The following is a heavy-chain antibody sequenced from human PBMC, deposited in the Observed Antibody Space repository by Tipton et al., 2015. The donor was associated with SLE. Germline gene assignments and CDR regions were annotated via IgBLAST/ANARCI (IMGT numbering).Heavy chain of an antibody. V-gene: IGHV4-34*01. CDR1: GGSFSGYY. Sequence: TLSLTCAVYGGSFSGYYWSWIRQPPGKGLEWIGEINHSGSTYYNPSLKSRVTISVDRSKNQFSLKLSSVTAADTAVYYCASGGSGWYFYWGQGTLVTVSS. CDR2: INHSGST. J-gene: IGHJ4*02. D-gene: IGHD6-19*01. CDR3: ASGGSGWYFY.